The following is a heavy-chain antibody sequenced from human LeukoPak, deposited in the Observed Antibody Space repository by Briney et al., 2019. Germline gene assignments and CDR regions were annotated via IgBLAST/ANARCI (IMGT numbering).Heavy chain of an antibody. J-gene: IGHJ4*02. D-gene: IGHD1-20*01. Sequence: PSETLSLTCTVSGGSISSGGYYWSWLRQHPGKGLEWIGYIYYSGSTYYNPSPKSRVTISVDTSKNQFSLKLSSVTAADTAVYYCAREGGDNWNDAIDYWGQGTLVTVSS. V-gene: IGHV4-31*03. CDR3: AREGGDNWNDAIDY. CDR1: GGSISSGGYY. CDR2: IYYSGST.